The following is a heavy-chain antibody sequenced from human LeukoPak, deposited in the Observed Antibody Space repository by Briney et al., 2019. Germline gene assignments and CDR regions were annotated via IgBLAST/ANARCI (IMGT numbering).Heavy chain of an antibody. D-gene: IGHD2-2*01. CDR2: IYYSGST. J-gene: IGHJ4*02. CDR1: GGSISSGDYY. CDR3: ARHYCSSTSCHFDY. V-gene: IGHV4-30-4*01. Sequence: SQTLSLTCTVSGGSISSGDYYWSWIRQPPGKGLEWIGYIYYSGSTYYIPSLKSRVTISVGTSKNQFSLKLSSVTAADTAVYYCARHYCSSTSCHFDYWGQGILVSVSS.